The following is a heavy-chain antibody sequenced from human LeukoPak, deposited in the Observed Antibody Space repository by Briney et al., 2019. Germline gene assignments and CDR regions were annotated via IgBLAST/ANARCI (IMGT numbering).Heavy chain of an antibody. CDR1: GDSVSSNSAA. CDR3: AREGHYGSGSYYHYYYYYGMDV. CDR2: TYYRAKWYN. Sequence: SQTLSLTCAISGDSVSSNSAAWNWIRQSPSRGLEWLGRTYYRAKWYNDYAVSVKSRITINPDTSKNQFSLQLNSVTPEDTAVYYCAREGHYGSGSYYHYYYYYGMDVWGKGTTVTVSS. D-gene: IGHD3-10*01. J-gene: IGHJ6*04. V-gene: IGHV6-1*01.